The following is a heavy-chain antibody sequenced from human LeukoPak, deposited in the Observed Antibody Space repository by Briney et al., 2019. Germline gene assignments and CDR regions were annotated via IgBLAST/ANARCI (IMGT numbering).Heavy chain of an antibody. CDR3: APAYDFWSGYSRSVG. Sequence: SVKVSCKASGYTFTSYGISWVRQAPGQGLEWMGWISAYNGNTNYAQKFQGRVTITADESTSTAYMELSSLRSEDTAVYYCAPAYDFWSGYSRSVGWGQGTMVTVSS. CDR1: GYTFTSYG. J-gene: IGHJ3*01. CDR2: ISAYNGNT. V-gene: IGHV1-18*01. D-gene: IGHD3-3*01.